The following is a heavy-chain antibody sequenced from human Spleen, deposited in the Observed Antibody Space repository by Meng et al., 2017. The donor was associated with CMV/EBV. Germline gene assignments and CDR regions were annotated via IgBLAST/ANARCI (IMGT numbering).Heavy chain of an antibody. CDR2: IYPGDSDT. CDR3: ARLGKVGAPVDY. V-gene: IGHV5-51*01. J-gene: IGHJ4*02. CDR1: GYSFTTYW. D-gene: IGHD1-26*01. Sequence: GGSLRLSCKGSGYSFTTYWIGWVRQMPGKGLEWMGVIYPGDSDTRYSPSFQGQVTISADKSISTAYLQWSSLKASDTAMYYCARLGKVGAPVDYWGQGTLVTVSS.